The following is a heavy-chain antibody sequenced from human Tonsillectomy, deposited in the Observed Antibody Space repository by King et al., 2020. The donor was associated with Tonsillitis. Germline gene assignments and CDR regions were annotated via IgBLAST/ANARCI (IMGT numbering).Heavy chain of an antibody. D-gene: IGHD3-22*01. J-gene: IGHJ4*02. CDR1: GFTFSSYA. V-gene: IGHV3-30*04. Sequence: VQLVESGGGVVQPGRSLRLSCAASGFTFSSYAMHWVRQAPGKGLEWVAVISYDGSNKYYADSVKGRFTISRDNSKNTLYLQMNSLRAEDTAVYYCARVWAYSIKWDYYDSSGYWDSWGQGTLVTVSS. CDR2: ISYDGSNK. CDR3: ARVWAYSIKWDYYDSSGYWDS.